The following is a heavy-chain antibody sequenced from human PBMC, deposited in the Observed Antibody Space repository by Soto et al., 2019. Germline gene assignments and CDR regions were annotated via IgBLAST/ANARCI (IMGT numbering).Heavy chain of an antibody. J-gene: IGHJ4*02. CDR1: GLTFTKYA. CDR3: AKRSGFDPGLFDY. CDR2: ISGSGSAT. D-gene: IGHD6-25*01. V-gene: IGHV3-23*01. Sequence: PGGSLRLACAVSGLTFTKYAMSWVRQAPGKGLEWVSAISGSGSATHYADSVKGRFTISRDNSKNTLSLQMNSLRVEDTAMYFFAKRSGFDPGLFDYRAQRTLVTGSS.